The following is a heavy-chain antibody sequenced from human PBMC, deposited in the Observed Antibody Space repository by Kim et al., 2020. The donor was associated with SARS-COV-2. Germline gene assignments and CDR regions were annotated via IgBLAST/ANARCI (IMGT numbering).Heavy chain of an antibody. J-gene: IGHJ4*02. V-gene: IGHV1-18*01. D-gene: IGHD2-8*01. CDR2: ISAYNGNT. Sequence: ASVNVSCKASGYTFTSYGISWVRQAPGQGLEWMGWISAYNGNTNYAQKLQGRVTMTTDTSTSTAYMELRSLRSDDTAVYYCARDPEYCTNGVCLGNDYWGQGTLVTVSS. CDR3: ARDPEYCTNGVCLGNDY. CDR1: GYTFTSYG.